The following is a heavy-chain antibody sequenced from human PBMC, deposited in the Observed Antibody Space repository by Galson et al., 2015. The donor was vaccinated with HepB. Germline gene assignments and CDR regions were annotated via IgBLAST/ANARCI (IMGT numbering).Heavy chain of an antibody. J-gene: IGHJ3*02. CDR1: GYTFTSYG. CDR3: ARDLNYYDGSGDPTEPNDAFDI. D-gene: IGHD3-22*01. V-gene: IGHV1-18*01. CDR2: ISAYNGNT. Sequence: SVKVSCKASGYTFTSYGISWVRQAPGQGLEWMGWISAYNGNTNYAQKLQGRVTMTTDTSTSTAYMELRSLRSDDTAVYYCARDLNYYDGSGDPTEPNDAFDIWGQGTMVTVSS.